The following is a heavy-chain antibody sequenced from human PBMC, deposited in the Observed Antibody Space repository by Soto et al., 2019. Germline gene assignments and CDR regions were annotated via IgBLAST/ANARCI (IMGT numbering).Heavy chain of an antibody. J-gene: IGHJ4*02. V-gene: IGHV3-64D*06. D-gene: IGHD3-3*01. CDR1: GFTFSSYA. CDR3: VKDRTYYDFWSGYYPSYYFDY. Sequence: GGSLRLSCSASGFTFSSYAIRCVRHAPGKGLEYVSAISSNGGSTYYADSVKGRFTISRDNSKNTLYLQMSSLRAEDTAVYYCVKDRTYYDFWSGYYPSYYFDYWGQGTLVTVSS. CDR2: ISSNGGST.